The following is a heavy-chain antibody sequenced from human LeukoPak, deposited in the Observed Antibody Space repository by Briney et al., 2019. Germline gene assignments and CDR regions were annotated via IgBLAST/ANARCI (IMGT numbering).Heavy chain of an antibody. CDR2: INPNSGGT. V-gene: IGHV1-2*02. J-gene: IGHJ6*02. CDR1: GYTFTGYY. D-gene: IGHD2-2*02. Sequence: ASVKVSCKASGYTFTGYYMHWVRQAPGQGLEWMGWINPNSGGTNYAQKFQGRVTMTTDTSTSTAYMELRSLRSDDTAVYYCARGYCSSTSCYMYYYYGMDVWGQGTTVTVSS. CDR3: ARGYCSSTSCYMYYYYGMDV.